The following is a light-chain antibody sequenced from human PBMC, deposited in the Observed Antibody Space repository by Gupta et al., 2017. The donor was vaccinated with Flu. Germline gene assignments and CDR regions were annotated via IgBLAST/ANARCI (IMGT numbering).Light chain of an antibody. CDR3: QQYNSFT. CDR2: RTS. CDR1: HSISSG. Sequence: VRDRVTISCRASHSISSGVAWYQQTPGRAPKLLIYRTSTLQTGVPSRFSGSGSGTEFTLTISSLQPDDFATYYCQQYNSFTFGPGTTVDLK. V-gene: IGKV1-5*03. J-gene: IGKJ3*01.